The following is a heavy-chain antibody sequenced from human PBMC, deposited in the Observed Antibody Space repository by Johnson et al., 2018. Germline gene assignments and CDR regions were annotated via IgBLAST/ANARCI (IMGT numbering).Heavy chain of an antibody. CDR3: EWRGEQLVLGRIGALDI. J-gene: IGHJ3*02. CDR1: GFTFSTYA. Sequence: ERLGEAGGGLVQPGGTLRLSCAASGFTFSTYAMSWVRQAPGKGLEWVSAISKSGGSTYYADSVKGRFTISRDNSKNTLYLQMNSLRAEDTAVYYCEWRGEQLVLGRIGALDIWGQGTIVTVSS. D-gene: IGHD6-6*01. V-gene: IGHV3-23*04. CDR2: ISKSGGST.